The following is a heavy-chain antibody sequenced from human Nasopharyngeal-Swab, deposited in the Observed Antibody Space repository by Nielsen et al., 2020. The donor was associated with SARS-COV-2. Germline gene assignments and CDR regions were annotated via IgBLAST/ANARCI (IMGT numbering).Heavy chain of an antibody. CDR2: ITHSGST. Sequence: SETLSLTCAVYGGSFNNYYWNWIRLAPGKGLEWIGEITHSGSTNYNPSLKSRVTMSVDPSKNQFSLKLSSVTAADTAVYYCARVLVSLTGDLDSWGQGTPVTVSS. V-gene: IGHV4-34*01. J-gene: IGHJ4*02. CDR3: ARVLVSLTGDLDS. D-gene: IGHD3-10*01. CDR1: GGSFNNYY.